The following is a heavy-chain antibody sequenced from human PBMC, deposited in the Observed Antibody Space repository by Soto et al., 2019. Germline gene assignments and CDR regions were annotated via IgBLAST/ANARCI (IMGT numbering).Heavy chain of an antibody. J-gene: IGHJ3*02. D-gene: IGHD3-22*01. Sequence: PRGSLRLAGAGSGFAFSSSAMSWVRQAPGKGLEGVADISGSGGTTYYADSVKGRCTISRENSKNTLYLQMNTLRAEDTAVHYCAKTAMVVAVMAFHTWGHGTTITVS. CDR2: ISGSGGTT. CDR1: GFAFSSSA. V-gene: IGHV3-23*01. CDR3: AKTAMVVAVMAFHT.